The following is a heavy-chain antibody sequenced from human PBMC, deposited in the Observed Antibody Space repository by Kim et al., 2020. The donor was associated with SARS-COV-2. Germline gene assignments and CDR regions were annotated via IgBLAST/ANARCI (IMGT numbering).Heavy chain of an antibody. CDR1: GFTFSSYA. V-gene: IGHV3-23*01. CDR3: ASRSFTYYYDSSGYYPPIDY. J-gene: IGHJ4*02. D-gene: IGHD3-22*01. Sequence: GGFLRLSCAASGFTFSSYAMSWVRQAPGKGLEWVSAISGSGGSTYYADSVKGRFTISRDNSKNTLYLQMNSLRAEDTAVYYCASRSFTYYYDSSGYYPPIDYWGQGTLVTVSS. CDR2: ISGSGGST.